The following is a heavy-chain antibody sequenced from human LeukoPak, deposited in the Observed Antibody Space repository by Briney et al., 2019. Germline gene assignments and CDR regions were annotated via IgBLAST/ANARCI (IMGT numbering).Heavy chain of an antibody. CDR3: ARGGYDSSGYYGY. Sequence: SETLSLTCTVSGYSITSGYYWGWIRQPPGKGLEWIGEINHSGSTNYNPSLKSRVTISVDTSKNQFSLKLSSVTAADTAVYYCARGGYDSSGYYGYWGQGTLVTVSS. CDR2: INHSGST. V-gene: IGHV4-38-2*02. J-gene: IGHJ4*02. CDR1: GYSITSGYY. D-gene: IGHD3-22*01.